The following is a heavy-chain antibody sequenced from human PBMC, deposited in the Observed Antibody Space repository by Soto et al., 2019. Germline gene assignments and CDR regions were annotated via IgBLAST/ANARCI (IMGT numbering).Heavy chain of an antibody. CDR2: ISSSSYTI. J-gene: IGHJ4*02. V-gene: IGHV3-48*02. CDR3: TRDRRLDSSSWFYFDY. Sequence: EVQLVESGGGLVQPGGSLSLSCAASGFTFSSYSMNWVRQAPGEGLEWVSDISSSSYTIYYADSGKGRFTISRDDAKTSLYLQMNSLRDDDTAVYYCTRDRRLDSSSWFYFDYWGQGTLVTVSS. CDR1: GFTFSSYS. D-gene: IGHD6-13*01.